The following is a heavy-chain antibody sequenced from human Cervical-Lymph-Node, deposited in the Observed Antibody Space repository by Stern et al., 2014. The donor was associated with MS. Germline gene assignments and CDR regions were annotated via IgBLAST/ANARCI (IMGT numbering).Heavy chain of an antibody. Sequence: VQLVESGAEVKKPGSSVRVSCKASGGTFSSHAISWVRQAPGQGLEWMGGIIPMFGTAKYAQKFQGRVTITADDSTSTAYMELSSLRSEYTAVYYCASSVGELTPEAVWGQGTTVTVFS. V-gene: IGHV1-69*01. J-gene: IGHJ6*02. CDR1: GGTFSSHA. CDR3: ASSVGELTPEAV. CDR2: IIPMFGTA. D-gene: IGHD3-10*01.